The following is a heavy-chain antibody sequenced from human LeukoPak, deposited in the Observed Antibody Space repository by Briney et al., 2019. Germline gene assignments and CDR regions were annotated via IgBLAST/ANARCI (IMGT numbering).Heavy chain of an antibody. Sequence: SVKVSCKASGGTFSSYAISWVRQAPGQGLKWMGRIIPILGIANYAQKFQGRVTITADKSTSTAYMELSSLRSEDTAVYYCASENIVVVVAAQGPFDYWGQGTLVTVSS. CDR1: GGTFSSYA. D-gene: IGHD2-15*01. CDR3: ASENIVVVVAAQGPFDY. CDR2: IIPILGIA. J-gene: IGHJ4*02. V-gene: IGHV1-69*04.